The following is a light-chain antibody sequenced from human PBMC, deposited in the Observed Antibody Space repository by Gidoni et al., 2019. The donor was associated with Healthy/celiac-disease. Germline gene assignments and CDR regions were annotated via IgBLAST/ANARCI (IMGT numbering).Light chain of an antibody. CDR3: QQYGSSPRS. CDR2: GAS. V-gene: IGKV3-20*01. Sequence: VFTQSPGTLSLSPGERATLSCRASQSVSSSYLAWYQQKPGQAPRLLIYGASSRATGIPDRFSGSGSGTDFTLTISRLEPEDFAVYYCQQYGSSPRSCGQGTKLEIK. J-gene: IGKJ2*03. CDR1: QSVSSSY.